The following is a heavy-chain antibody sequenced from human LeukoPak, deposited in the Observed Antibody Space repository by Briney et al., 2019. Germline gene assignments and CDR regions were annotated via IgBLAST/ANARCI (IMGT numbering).Heavy chain of an antibody. Sequence: PGRPLRLSCAASGFTFSSYGMHWVRQAPDRGLGWVAVISYEGSNKYYADSVKGRFTIYRDNSKNTLYLQMNSLRAEDTAVYYCARDWSTYYYYYGMDVWGQGTTVTV. V-gene: IGHV3-30*03. CDR1: GFTFSSYG. CDR2: ISYEGSNK. J-gene: IGHJ6*02. CDR3: ARDWSTYYYYYGMDV.